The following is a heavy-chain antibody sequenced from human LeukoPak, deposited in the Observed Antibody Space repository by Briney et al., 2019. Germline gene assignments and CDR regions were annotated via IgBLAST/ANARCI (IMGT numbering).Heavy chain of an antibody. CDR1: GFTFKRNS. Sequence: GGSLRLSCAASGFTFKRNSMNWVRQAPGKGLEWVAAVSGGGGTTNYGDSVKARFIISRDSSSNTLFLQMNNLRADDTAVYYCARSPSLLWFGAAAFLDYWGQGALVTVSS. CDR3: ARSPSLLWFGAAAFLDY. V-gene: IGHV3-23*01. D-gene: IGHD3-10*01. CDR2: VSGGGGTT. J-gene: IGHJ4*02.